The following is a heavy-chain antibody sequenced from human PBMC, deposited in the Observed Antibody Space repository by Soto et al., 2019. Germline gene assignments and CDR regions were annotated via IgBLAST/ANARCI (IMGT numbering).Heavy chain of an antibody. J-gene: IGHJ4*02. Sequence: HPGESLRLSCDASGFTFSSYGMHWVRQAPGKGLEWVAIIWYDGTKGSYADSVKGRFTISRDKAKNTLYLQMMSLGAEDTAVYYCARDYSSTGYGLNYWGQGTLVTVSS. CDR1: GFTFSSYG. D-gene: IGHD6-25*01. V-gene: IGHV3-33*01. CDR3: ARDYSSTGYGLNY. CDR2: IWYDGTKG.